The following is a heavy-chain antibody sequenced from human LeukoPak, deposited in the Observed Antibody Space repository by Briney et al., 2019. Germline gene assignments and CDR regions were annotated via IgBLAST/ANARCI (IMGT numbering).Heavy chain of an antibody. Sequence: GGSLRLSCAASGFTVSTNHMSWVRQTPGKGLEWVSTIYSGGSIYYADSVKGRFTISRDNSKNTLYLQMNSLRVEDTAVYYCARGSRVTTRLDAFGIWGQGTMVTVSS. J-gene: IGHJ3*02. CDR3: ARGSRVTTRLDAFGI. D-gene: IGHD4-17*01. V-gene: IGHV3-53*01. CDR2: IYSGGSI. CDR1: GFTVSTNH.